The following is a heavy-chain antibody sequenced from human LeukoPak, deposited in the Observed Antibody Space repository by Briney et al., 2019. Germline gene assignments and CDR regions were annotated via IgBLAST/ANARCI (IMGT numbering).Heavy chain of an antibody. D-gene: IGHD4-17*01. CDR3: ARDGDYGDYLDY. Sequence: ASVKVSCKASGYPFTSYGFSWVRQAPGQGLEWMGRISTYNDNTHYAQKLQGRVTMTTDTSTSTAYMELRSLRSDDTAVYYCARDGDYGDYLDYCGQGTLVTVSS. J-gene: IGHJ4*02. CDR2: ISTYNDNT. CDR1: GYPFTSYG. V-gene: IGHV1-18*04.